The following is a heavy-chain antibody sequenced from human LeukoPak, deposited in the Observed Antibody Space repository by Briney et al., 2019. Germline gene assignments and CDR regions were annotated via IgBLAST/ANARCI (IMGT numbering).Heavy chain of an antibody. CDR3: ARETAYSFDP. D-gene: IGHD3-16*01. CDR2: ISSSSTST. CDR1: GFSFSGYY. J-gene: IGHJ5*02. Sequence: PGGSLRLSCAASGFSFSGYYMNWIRQAPEKGLEWVSYISSSSTSTNYADSVKGRFTISRDNAKNSLSLQMNSLRAEDTAVYYCARETAYSFDPWGQGTLVTVSS. V-gene: IGHV3-11*06.